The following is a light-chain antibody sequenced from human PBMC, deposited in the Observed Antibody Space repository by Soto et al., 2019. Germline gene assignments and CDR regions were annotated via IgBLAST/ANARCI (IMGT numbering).Light chain of an antibody. CDR3: QSYDNSLSGYYV. V-gene: IGLV1-40*01. CDR1: SSNIGADYD. J-gene: IGLJ1*01. CDR2: ANS. Sequence: QPVLTQPPSVSGAPGQRVTISCTGSSSNIGADYDVHWYQQVPGTAPKLLIYANSNRPSGVPDRFSGSKSGTSASLAITGLQAEDEADYYCQSYDNSLSGYYVFGSGTKLTVL.